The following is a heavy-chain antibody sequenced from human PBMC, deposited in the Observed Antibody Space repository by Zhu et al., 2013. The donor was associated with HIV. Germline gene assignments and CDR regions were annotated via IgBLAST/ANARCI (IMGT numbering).Heavy chain of an antibody. CDR1: GFTFSDSY. V-gene: IGHV3-11*01. J-gene: IGHJ4*02. D-gene: IGHD3-16*01. CDR2: IGFRSSTI. Sequence: VQLVESGGGLVKPGGSLRLSCAASGFTFSDSYMTWIRQAPGKGLEWVSYIGFRSSTIYYADSVKGRFTISRDNAKNSLYLQMNSLRVEDTAVYYCASHMGIGAVGVPSDYWGQGTLVTVSS. CDR3: ASHMGIGAVGVPSDY.